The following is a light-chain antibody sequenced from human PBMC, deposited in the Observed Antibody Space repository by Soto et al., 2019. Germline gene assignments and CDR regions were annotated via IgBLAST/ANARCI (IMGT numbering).Light chain of an antibody. J-gene: IGKJ1*01. V-gene: IGKV1-5*01. Sequence: DIQMTLSPSTLSASVGDRVTITCRASQSISSWLAWYQQKPGKAPKLLIYDASSLESGVPSRFSGSGSVTEFTLTISSLLPDDFATYYCQQYNSYSTLGQGTKVDIK. CDR3: QQYNSYST. CDR1: QSISSW. CDR2: DAS.